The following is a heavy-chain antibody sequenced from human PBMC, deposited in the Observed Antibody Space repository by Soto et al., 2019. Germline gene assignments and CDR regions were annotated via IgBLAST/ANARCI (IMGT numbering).Heavy chain of an antibody. J-gene: IGHJ5*02. CDR2: TYYRSKWYN. D-gene: IGHD6-13*01. V-gene: IGHV6-1*01. CDR3: ARDLSGSSSPPSSSWFDP. Sequence: PSQTLSLTCAISGDSVSSNSAAWNCIRQSPSRGLEWLGRTYYRSKWYNDYAVSVKSRITINPDTSKNQFSLQLNSVTPEDTAVYYCARDLSGSSSPPSSSWFDPWGQGTLVTVSS. CDR1: GDSVSSNSAA.